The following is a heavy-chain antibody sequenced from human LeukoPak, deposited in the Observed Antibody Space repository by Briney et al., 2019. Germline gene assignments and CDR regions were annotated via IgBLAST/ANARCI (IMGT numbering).Heavy chain of an antibody. CDR3: ARGDQIYDILNYHVDY. Sequence: ASVKVSCKASGYIFTSYYMHWVRQAPGQGLEWMGIINPSGGSTSYAQKFQGRVTMTRDTSTSTVYMELSSLRSEDTAVYYCARGDQIYDILNYHVDYWGQGTLVTVSS. D-gene: IGHD3-9*01. CDR2: INPSGGST. J-gene: IGHJ4*02. V-gene: IGHV1-46*01. CDR1: GYIFTSYY.